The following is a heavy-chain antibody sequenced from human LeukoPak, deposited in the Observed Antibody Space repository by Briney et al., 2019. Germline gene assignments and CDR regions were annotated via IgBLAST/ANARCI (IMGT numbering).Heavy chain of an antibody. CDR1: GLTVTNAW. CDR3: TTGIRGD. D-gene: IGHD3-10*01. CDR2: IASKTDGGAT. V-gene: IGHV3-15*07. J-gene: IGHJ4*02. Sequence: GGSLRLSCSASGLTVTNAWMNWVRQAPGEGLDWVGRIASKTDGGATDYAAPVKGRFTISRDDSKNTLNLQMNSLKTEDTAVYYCTTGIRGDWGRGTLVTVSS.